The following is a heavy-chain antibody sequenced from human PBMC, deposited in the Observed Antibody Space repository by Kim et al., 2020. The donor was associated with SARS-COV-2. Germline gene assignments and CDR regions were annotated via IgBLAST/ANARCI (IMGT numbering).Heavy chain of an antibody. D-gene: IGHD4-17*01. CDR1: GFTVSSNY. CDR3: ASDKDYGDYYYGFDV. CDR2: IYSGGST. J-gene: IGHJ6*02. Sequence: GGSLRLSCAASGFTVSSNYMSWVRQAPGKGLEWVSVIYSGGSTYYADSVKGRFTISRDNSKNMLYLQMNSLRAEDTAVYYCASDKDYGDYYYGFDVWGQGTPVTVSS. V-gene: IGHV3-53*01.